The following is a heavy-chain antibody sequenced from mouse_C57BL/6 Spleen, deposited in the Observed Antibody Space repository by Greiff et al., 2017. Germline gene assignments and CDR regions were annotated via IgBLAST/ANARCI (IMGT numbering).Heavy chain of an antibody. CDR1: GYAFSSSW. CDR2: IYPGDGDT. J-gene: IGHJ2*01. Sequence: QVQLKESGPELVKPGASVKISCKASGYAFSSSWMNWVKQRPGKGLEWIGRIYPGDGDTNYNGKFKGKATLTADKSSSTAYMQLSSLTSEDSAVYFCAREELLGYFDYWGQGTTLTVSS. CDR3: AREELLGYFDY. V-gene: IGHV1-82*01. D-gene: IGHD2-12*01.